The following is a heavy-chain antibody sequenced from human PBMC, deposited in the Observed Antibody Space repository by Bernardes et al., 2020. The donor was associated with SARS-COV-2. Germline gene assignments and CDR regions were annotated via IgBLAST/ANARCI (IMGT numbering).Heavy chain of an antibody. CDR2: ISGDEGNT. D-gene: IGHD6-25*01. CDR3: GRDRDQRDLNFLAY. Sequence: ASVKVSCKASGYTFTSYGISWVRQAPGQGLEWMGWISGDEGNTNYAHKFHGRVTMTTDTSTSTAHMELRSLRSDDTAVYFCGRDRDQRDLNFLAYWGQGTLVTVSS. J-gene: IGHJ4*02. CDR1: GYTFTSYG. V-gene: IGHV1-18*01.